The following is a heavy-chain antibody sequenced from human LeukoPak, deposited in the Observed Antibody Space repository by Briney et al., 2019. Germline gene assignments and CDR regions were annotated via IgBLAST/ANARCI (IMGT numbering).Heavy chain of an antibody. D-gene: IGHD5-24*01. CDR1: GGSFNNYA. CDR3: ARDLEMATTLYWYFDL. Sequence: GASVKVSCKASGGSFNNYAISWVRQAPGQGLEWMGRIIPIFGIANSAQKFQGRVTITADKSTNTAYMELSSLGSEDTAVYYCARDLEMATTLYWYFDLWGRGTLVTVSS. V-gene: IGHV1-69*04. CDR2: IIPIFGIA. J-gene: IGHJ2*01.